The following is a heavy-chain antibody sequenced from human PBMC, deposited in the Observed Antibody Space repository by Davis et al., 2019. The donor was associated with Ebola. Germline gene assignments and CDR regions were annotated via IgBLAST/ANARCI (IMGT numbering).Heavy chain of an antibody. D-gene: IGHD6-13*01. CDR1: GDFMSNYY. CDR3: ARDPGNAFDM. J-gene: IGHJ3*02. CDR2: VYPNGRT. V-gene: IGHV4-4*07. Sequence: SETLSLTCSVSGDFMSNYYCSWIRQPAGKGLEWIGRVYPNGRTIYNPSLKSRLTMSVDTSKNQFSLHLSSVTAADTALYYCARDPGNAFDMWGQGTMVTVSS.